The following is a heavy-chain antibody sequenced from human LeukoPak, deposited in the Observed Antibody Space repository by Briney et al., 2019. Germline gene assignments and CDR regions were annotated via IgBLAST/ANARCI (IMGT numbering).Heavy chain of an antibody. CDR2: INHSGST. CDR3: ARGLGCSGGSCYGDYYYYYYMDV. V-gene: IGHV4-34*01. CDR1: GGSFSGYY. D-gene: IGHD2-15*01. J-gene: IGHJ6*03. Sequence: SETLSLTCAVYGGSFSGYYWCWIRQPPGKGLEWIGEINHSGSTNYNPSLKSRVTTSVDTSKNQFSLKLSSVTAADTAVYYCARGLGCSGGSCYGDYYYYYYMDVWGKGTTVTVSS.